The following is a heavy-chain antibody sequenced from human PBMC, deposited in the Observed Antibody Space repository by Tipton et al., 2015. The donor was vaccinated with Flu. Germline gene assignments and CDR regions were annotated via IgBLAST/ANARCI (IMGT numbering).Heavy chain of an antibody. CDR2: ISAYDGDR. J-gene: IGHJ6*02. CDR3: ARHVVVPAHIRHGKDV. CDR1: GYTFNNYG. D-gene: IGHD2-2*01. Sequence: QLVQSGAEVRKPGASVKVSCKASGYTFNNYGISWVRQAPGQGPEWLGWISAYDGDRRDAQKFQDRVTLTTETATNTAYMELRGRTSDDTAVYYCARHVVVPAHIRHGKDVWGQGTPVTVS. V-gene: IGHV1-18*01.